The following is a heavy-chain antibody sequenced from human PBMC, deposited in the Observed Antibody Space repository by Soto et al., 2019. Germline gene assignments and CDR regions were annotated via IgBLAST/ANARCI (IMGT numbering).Heavy chain of an antibody. CDR1: GGSISSSSYY. CDR3: ARDDGSGSYYNFDY. CDR2: LDYGGFT. Sequence: SETLSLTCTVSGGSISSSSYYWGWIRQPPGKGLEWIGSLDYGGFTYLYNPSLKSRVTISVDTSKNQFSLKLSSVTAADTAVYYCARDDGSGSYYNFDYWGQGTLVTVSS. J-gene: IGHJ4*02. V-gene: IGHV4-39*07. D-gene: IGHD3-10*01.